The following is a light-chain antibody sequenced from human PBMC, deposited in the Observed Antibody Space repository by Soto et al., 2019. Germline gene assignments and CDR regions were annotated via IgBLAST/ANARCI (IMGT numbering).Light chain of an antibody. J-gene: IGKJ1*01. Sequence: DIQMTQSPSSVSASIGDRVTITCRASQDIGRRLAWFQQKPGKAPKYLIYGASNLESGVPSRFSGSGSGTEFTLTITTLQPDDFATYFCQLYNRNTWSFGPGTKVDI. CDR1: QDIGRR. V-gene: IGKV1D-16*01. CDR2: GAS. CDR3: QLYNRNTWS.